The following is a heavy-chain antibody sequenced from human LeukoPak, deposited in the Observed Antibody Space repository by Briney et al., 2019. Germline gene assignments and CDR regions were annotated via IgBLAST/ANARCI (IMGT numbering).Heavy chain of an antibody. D-gene: IGHD1-14*01. V-gene: IGHV4-31*03. CDR1: GVSMSSGGNY. CDR3: ARTGARYFDF. J-gene: IGHJ4*02. Sequence: SGTLSLTCTVSGVSMSSGGNYWSWIRQHPGKGLEWIGYIYYSGTTQYNPSFKSRITISVDASKNQFSLRLSSVTVADTAVYFCARTGARYFDFWGQGTLVTVSS. CDR2: IYYSGTT.